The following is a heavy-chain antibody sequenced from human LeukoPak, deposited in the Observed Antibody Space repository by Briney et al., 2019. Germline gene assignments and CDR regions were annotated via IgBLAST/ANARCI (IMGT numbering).Heavy chain of an antibody. CDR3: ARGFVVVPAAMSY. V-gene: IGHV1-2*02. CDR1: GYTFTGYY. J-gene: IGHJ4*02. Sequence: EASVKVSCKASGYTFTGYYMHWVRQAPGQGLEWMGWINPNSGGTNYAQEFQGRVTMTRDTSISTAYMELSRLRSDDTAVYYCARGFVVVPAAMSYWGQGTLVTVSS. CDR2: INPNSGGT. D-gene: IGHD2-2*01.